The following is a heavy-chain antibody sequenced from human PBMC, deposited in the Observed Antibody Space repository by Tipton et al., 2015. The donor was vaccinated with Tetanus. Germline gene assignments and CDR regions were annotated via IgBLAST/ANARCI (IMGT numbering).Heavy chain of an antibody. V-gene: IGHV3-15*07. D-gene: IGHD1-26*01. Sequence: AVSGLNFGDAWMYWFRQAPGKGPEWVGHMKSKTDGGTVDYAAPVNGRFTISRDDSKNTFFLQMNSLKTEDTAVYYCTTYSGPTWEAKWGQGTLATVSS. CDR1: GLNFGDAW. J-gene: IGHJ4*02. CDR2: MKSKTDGGTV. CDR3: TTYSGPTWEAK.